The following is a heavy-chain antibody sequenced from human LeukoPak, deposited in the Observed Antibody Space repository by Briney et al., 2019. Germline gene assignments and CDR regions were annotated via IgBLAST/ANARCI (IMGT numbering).Heavy chain of an antibody. D-gene: IGHD3-3*01. Sequence: SETLSLTCTVSGYSISSGYYWGWFRQPPGKGLEWIGGIYHSGSTYYNPSLKSRVTISVDTSKNQFSLKLSSVTAADTAVYYCARDNCATIFGEEDWDFDLWGRGTLVTVSS. CDR2: IYHSGST. CDR3: ARDNCATIFGEEDWDFDL. J-gene: IGHJ2*01. CDR1: GYSISSGYY. V-gene: IGHV4-38-2*02.